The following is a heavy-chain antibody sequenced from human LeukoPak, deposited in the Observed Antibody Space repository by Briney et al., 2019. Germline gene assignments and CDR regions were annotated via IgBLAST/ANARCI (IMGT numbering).Heavy chain of an antibody. J-gene: IGHJ1*01. CDR1: GFTFSSYG. V-gene: IGHV3-33*06. Sequence: GGSLRLPWAASGFTFSSYGMHWVRQAPGKGLEWVAVIWYEGSNKYYADCVKGRFTISRDNSKNTLYLKMNSLRAEDTAVYYCANEGARYCSGGSCPLFQHWGQGTLVTVSS. D-gene: IGHD2-15*01. CDR2: IWYEGSNK. CDR3: ANEGARYCSGGSCPLFQH.